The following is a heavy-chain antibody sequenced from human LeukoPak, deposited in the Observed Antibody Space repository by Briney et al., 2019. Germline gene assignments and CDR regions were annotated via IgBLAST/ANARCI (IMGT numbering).Heavy chain of an antibody. CDR1: GFTFSNYA. Sequence: GGSLRLSCAASGFTFSNYAMNWVRQAPGKGLEWVSLISGSTGSTYYADSVKGRFTISRDNAKNSLYLQMNSLRAEDTAVYYCAREDSSPRTIDYWGQGTLVSVSS. J-gene: IGHJ4*02. V-gene: IGHV3-23*01. D-gene: IGHD6-13*01. CDR3: AREDSSPRTIDY. CDR2: ISGSTGST.